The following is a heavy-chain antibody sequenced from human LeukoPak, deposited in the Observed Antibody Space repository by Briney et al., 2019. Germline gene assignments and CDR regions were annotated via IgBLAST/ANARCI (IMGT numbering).Heavy chain of an antibody. CDR1: GFTFNKYW. CDR2: IKQDGSEK. J-gene: IGHJ4*02. CDR3: ARESTWDSSGFLTTAVDY. D-gene: IGHD3-22*01. Sequence: PGGSLRLSCAASGFTFNKYWMSWVRQAPGKGREGVANIKQDGSEKYHVDSVRGRFTISRDNAKNSLYLQMNSLRAEDTAVYYCARESTWDSSGFLTTAVDYWGRGTLVTVSS. V-gene: IGHV3-7*01.